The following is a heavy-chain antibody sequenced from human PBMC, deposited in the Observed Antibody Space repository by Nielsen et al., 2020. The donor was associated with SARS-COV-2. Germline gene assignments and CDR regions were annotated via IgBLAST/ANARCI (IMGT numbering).Heavy chain of an antibody. CDR2: VFHSGTT. D-gene: IGHD3-9*01. CDR1: GDSFSSYY. V-gene: IGHV4-59*01. J-gene: IGHJ4*02. CDR3: ARDVRDYDVLTGYLRGYYLDS. Sequence: SETLSLTCTVSGDSFSSYYWSWIRQPPGKGLEWIGYVFHSGTTAYNPSLRSRVSLSIDTSKKQLSLKLRSVTPADTAVYYCARDVRDYDVLTGYLRGYYLDSWGQGTLVTVSS.